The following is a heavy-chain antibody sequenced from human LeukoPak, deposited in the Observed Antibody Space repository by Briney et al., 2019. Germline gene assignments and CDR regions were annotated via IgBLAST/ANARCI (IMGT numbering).Heavy chain of an antibody. D-gene: IGHD3-22*01. CDR3: ARGRWSSSGYQDY. J-gene: IGHJ4*02. Sequence: GGSLRLSGAASGFSVSSNYMTWVRQAPGKGLECVSVIYGGGNTYYADSVGGRFTISRDNSKNTLYLQMNSLRVEDTAMYYCARGRWSSSGYQDYWGRGTLVTVSS. V-gene: IGHV3-53*01. CDR2: IYGGGNT. CDR1: GFSVSSNY.